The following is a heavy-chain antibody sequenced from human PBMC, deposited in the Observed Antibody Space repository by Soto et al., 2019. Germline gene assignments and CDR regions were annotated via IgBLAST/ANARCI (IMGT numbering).Heavy chain of an antibody. D-gene: IGHD3-10*01. Sequence: QVTLKESGPVLVKPTETLTLTCTVSGFSLNNNGMGVSGIRQPPGKALEWLAHIFSNDDKSYNTSLKNRLTISKDISKSQVVRTMTNMDPVDTDTYYCARALAGSYYPKWFDPWGQGTLVNVSS. V-gene: IGHV2-26*01. J-gene: IGHJ5*02. CDR2: IFSNDDK. CDR1: GFSLNNNGMG. CDR3: ARALAGSYYPKWFDP.